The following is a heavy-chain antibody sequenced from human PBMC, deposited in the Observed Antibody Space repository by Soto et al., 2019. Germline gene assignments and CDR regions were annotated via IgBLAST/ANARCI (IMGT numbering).Heavy chain of an antibody. CDR1: GFTFSSYA. CDR2: ISGSGGST. V-gene: IGHV3-23*01. J-gene: IGHJ5*02. D-gene: IGHD4-17*01. Sequence: PGGSLRLSCAASGFTFSSYAMSWVRQAPGKGLEWVSAISGSGGSTYYADSVKGRFTISRDNSKNRLYLQMNSLRAEDTAVYYCAKHPFAGDYAWFDPWGQGTLVTVSS. CDR3: AKHPFAGDYAWFDP.